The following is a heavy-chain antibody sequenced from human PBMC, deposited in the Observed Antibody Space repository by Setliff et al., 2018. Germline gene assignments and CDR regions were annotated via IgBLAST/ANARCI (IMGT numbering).Heavy chain of an antibody. CDR1: GYSISSDSY. V-gene: IGHV4-38-2*01. CDR3: ARHYYDSGGYYIDY. J-gene: IGHJ4*02. CDR2: IYHSGRN. D-gene: IGHD3-22*01. Sequence: KTSETLSLTCAVPGYSISSDSYWGWIRQPPGKGLEWIGSIYHSGRNYYNPSLKSRVIISVDTSKNQFSLKLSSVTAADTAVYYCARHYYDSGGYYIDYWGQGTLVTVS.